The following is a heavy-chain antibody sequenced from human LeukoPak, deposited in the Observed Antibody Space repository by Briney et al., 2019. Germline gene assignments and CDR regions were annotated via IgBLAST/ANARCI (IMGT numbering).Heavy chain of an antibody. J-gene: IGHJ4*02. Sequence: GESLKISCKGSGYSFTSYWIGWVRQMPGKGLEWMGIIYPGDSDTRYSPSFQGLVTISADKSISTAYLQWSSLKASDTAMYYCARPEGRAYSSGWYGGYWGQGTLVTVSS. CDR2: IYPGDSDT. D-gene: IGHD6-19*01. CDR3: ARPEGRAYSSGWYGGY. CDR1: GYSFTSYW. V-gene: IGHV5-51*01.